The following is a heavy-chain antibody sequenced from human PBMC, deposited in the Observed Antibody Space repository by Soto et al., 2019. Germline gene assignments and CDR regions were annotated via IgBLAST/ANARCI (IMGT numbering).Heavy chain of an antibody. CDR3: ARVGALMVRWDP. CDR1: GYTFTSYD. J-gene: IGHJ5*02. V-gene: IGHV1-8*01. D-gene: IGHD3-10*01. CDR2: MNPNSGNT. Sequence: ASVKVSCKASGYTFTSYDINWVRQATGQGLEWMGWMNPNSGNTGYAQKFQGRVTMTRNTSISTAYMELSSLRSEDTAVYYCARVGALMVRWDPWGQGTLVTVSS.